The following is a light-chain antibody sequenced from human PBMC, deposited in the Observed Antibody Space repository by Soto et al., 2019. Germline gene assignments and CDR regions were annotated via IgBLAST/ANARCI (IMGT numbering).Light chain of an antibody. CDR1: SSDVGGYSN. CDR3: NSYTSKSTGV. CDR2: EVS. J-gene: IGLJ1*01. Sequence: QSALTQPASVSGSPGQSITISCTGTSSDVGGYSNVSWYQHHPGKAPKLIIYEVSNRPSGVSNGFSGSKSSNTASLTISGLQDEDEADYYCNSYTSKSTGVFGTGTKVTVL. V-gene: IGLV2-14*01.